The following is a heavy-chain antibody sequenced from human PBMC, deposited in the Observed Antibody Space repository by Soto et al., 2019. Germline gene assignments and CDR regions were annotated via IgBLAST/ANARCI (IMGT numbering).Heavy chain of an antibody. D-gene: IGHD6-13*01. CDR3: ERVGFAAADPYYGMDV. J-gene: IGHJ6*02. CDR1: GYTFTGYY. CDR2: INPNRGGT. V-gene: IGHV1-2*02. Sequence: AAVKVSCKPSGYTFTGYYRHRVRQAPAQGREGIGWINPNRGGTNYAQKFQGRVTMTRDTSISTAYMELSRLRSDDSAVYYCERVGFAAADPYYGMDVWGQGTTVTVSS.